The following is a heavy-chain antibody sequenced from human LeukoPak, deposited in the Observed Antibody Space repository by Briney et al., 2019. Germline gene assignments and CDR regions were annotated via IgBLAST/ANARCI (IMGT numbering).Heavy chain of an antibody. V-gene: IGHV3-48*03. CDR3: ARDRSVAAGYYGMDV. J-gene: IGHJ6*02. CDR1: GFTFGSHD. Sequence: GGSLRLSCAASGFTFGSHDMNWVRQPPGKGLEWVSYICSSGSIIYYADSVKGRFTFSRDNAKNSLYLQMNSLRGEDTAVYYCARDRSVAAGYYGMDVWGQGTTVTVSS. D-gene: IGHD6-19*01. CDR2: ICSSGSII.